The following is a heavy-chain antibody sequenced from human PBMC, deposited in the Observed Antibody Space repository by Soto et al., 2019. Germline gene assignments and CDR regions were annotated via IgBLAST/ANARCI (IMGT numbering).Heavy chain of an antibody. J-gene: IGHJ6*02. Sequence: PGGSLRLSCATSGFTFRNYRMNWVREAPGKGLEWVASISGSGKDTFYRDSVKGRFTISRDNAESSLVLQMNSLTVDDTAVYHCARVHLVRTSSYYCGMDVWGPGTTVTVSS. D-gene: IGHD6-6*01. V-gene: IGHV3-21*06. CDR1: GFTFRNYR. CDR2: ISGSGKDT. CDR3: ARVHLVRTSSYYCGMDV.